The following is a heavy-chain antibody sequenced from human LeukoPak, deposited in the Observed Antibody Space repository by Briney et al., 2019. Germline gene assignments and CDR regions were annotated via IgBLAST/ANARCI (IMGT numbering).Heavy chain of an antibody. CDR1: GYTFTGYY. V-gene: IGHV1-2*02. D-gene: IGHD3-22*01. Sequence: PGESLKISCKGSGYTFTGYYMHWVRQAPGQGLEWMGWINPNSGGTNYAQKFQGRVTMTRDTSISTAYMELSRLRSDDTAVYYCARDLDHSSGYDDAFDIWGQGTMVTVSP. J-gene: IGHJ3*02. CDR2: INPNSGGT. CDR3: ARDLDHSSGYDDAFDI.